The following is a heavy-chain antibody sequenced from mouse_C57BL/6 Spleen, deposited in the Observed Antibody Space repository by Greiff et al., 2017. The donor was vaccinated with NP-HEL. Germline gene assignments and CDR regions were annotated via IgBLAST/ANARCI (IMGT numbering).Heavy chain of an antibody. CDR1: GYAFTNYL. Sequence: QVQLKESGAELVRPGTSVKVSCTASGYAFTNYLIEWVKQRPGQGLEWIGVINPGSGGPTYNEKFKGKATLTTDKSSSTAYMQLSSLTSEDSAVYFCASTRSRNYPWFAYWGQGTLVTVSA. CDR2: INPGSGGP. V-gene: IGHV1-54*01. D-gene: IGHD2-5*01. J-gene: IGHJ3*01. CDR3: ASTRSRNYPWFAY.